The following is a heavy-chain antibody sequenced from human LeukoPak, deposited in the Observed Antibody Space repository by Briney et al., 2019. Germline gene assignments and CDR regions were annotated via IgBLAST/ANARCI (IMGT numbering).Heavy chain of an antibody. J-gene: IGHJ4*02. D-gene: IGHD6-6*01. V-gene: IGHV1-69*13. CDR3: ARAAYSSSYAAGY. CDR1: GGTFSGYA. CDR2: IIPIFGTA. Sequence: SVKVSCKASGGTFSGYAISWVRQAPGQGLEWMGGIIPIFGTANYAQKFQGRVTITADESTSTAYMELSSLRSEDTAVYYCARAAYSSSYAAGYWGQGTLVTVSS.